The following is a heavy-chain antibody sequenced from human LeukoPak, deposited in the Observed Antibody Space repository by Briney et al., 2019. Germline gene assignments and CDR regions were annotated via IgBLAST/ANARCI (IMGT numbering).Heavy chain of an antibody. J-gene: IGHJ3*02. CDR3: ARPVGSGSLSVFDI. V-gene: IGHV1-2*02. CDR2: INPDSGAT. Sequence: ASVTVSCKASVYILTGYYMQWVRQAPRQGLEWMGWINPDSGATDYAQTLQGRVTISIDTSISTAYMELSTLRSDDTAVYYCARPVGSGSLSVFDIWGEGTMVTVSS. D-gene: IGHD3-10*01. CDR1: VYILTGYY.